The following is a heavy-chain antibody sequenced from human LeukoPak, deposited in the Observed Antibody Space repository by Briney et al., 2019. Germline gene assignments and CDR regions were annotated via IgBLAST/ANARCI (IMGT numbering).Heavy chain of an antibody. V-gene: IGHV3-20*04. J-gene: IGHJ4*02. CDR2: INWDGVST. CDR1: GFTFDDFG. Sequence: PGGSLRLSCAVSGFTFDDFGMNWVRQAPGKGLEWVSGINWDGVSTGYADSVKGRFTISRDNAKNSLYLQMNSLRAEDTAVYYCARDRCHYYYDSSGSQDWGQGTLVTVSS. CDR3: ARDRCHYYYDSSGSQD. D-gene: IGHD3-22*01.